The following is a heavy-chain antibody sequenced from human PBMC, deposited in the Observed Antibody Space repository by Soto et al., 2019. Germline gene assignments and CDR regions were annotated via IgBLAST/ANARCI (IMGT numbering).Heavy chain of an antibody. CDR3: SGYDILTGHLTSGY. V-gene: IGHV4-39*01. CDR2: IYYSGST. CDR1: GGSISSSSYY. J-gene: IGHJ4*02. D-gene: IGHD3-9*01. Sequence: PSETLSLTCTVSGGSISSSSYYWGWIRQPPGKGLEWIGSIYYSGSTYYNPSLKSRVTISVDTSKNQFSLKLSSVTAADTAVYYCSGYDILTGHLTSGYWGQGTLVTVSS.